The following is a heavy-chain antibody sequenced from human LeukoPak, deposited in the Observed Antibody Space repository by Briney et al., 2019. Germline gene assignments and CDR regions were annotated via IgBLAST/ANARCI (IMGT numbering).Heavy chain of an antibody. CDR3: ARDPVVWFGELLYKSYYYGMDV. J-gene: IGHJ6*02. Sequence: ASVKVSCKASGYTFTGYYMHWVRQAPGQGLEWMGWINPNSGGTNYAQKFQGRVTMTRDTSISTAYMELSRLRSDDTAVYYCARDPVVWFGELLYKSYYYGMDVWGQGTTVTVSS. V-gene: IGHV1-2*02. D-gene: IGHD3-10*01. CDR2: INPNSGGT. CDR1: GYTFTGYY.